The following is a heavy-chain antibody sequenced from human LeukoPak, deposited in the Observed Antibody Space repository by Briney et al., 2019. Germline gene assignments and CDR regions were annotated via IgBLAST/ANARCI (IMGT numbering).Heavy chain of an antibody. V-gene: IGHV7-4-1*02. D-gene: IGHD3-22*01. CDR3: ARDHGPRAWPSRGYYYAFDY. Sequence: GASVKVSCKASGYTFTSYAMNWVRQAPGQGLEWMGWINTNTGNPTYAQGFTGRFVFSLDTSVSTAYLQISSLKAEDTAVYYCARDHGPRAWPSRGYYYAFDYWGQGTLVTVSS. J-gene: IGHJ4*02. CDR2: INTNTGNP. CDR1: GYTFTSYA.